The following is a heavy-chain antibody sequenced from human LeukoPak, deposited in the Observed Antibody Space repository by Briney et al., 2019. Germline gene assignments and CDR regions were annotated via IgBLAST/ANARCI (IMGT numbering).Heavy chain of an antibody. V-gene: IGHV3-23*01. Sequence: GGSLRLSCAASGFAFRNYDMIWVRQAPGRGLEWVSGITTDGSGAYYEDSVKGRFTVSRDNSKNTVFLQMNSRRGEDAAIYYCAKGVLGAGSLLEYFQHWGQGTLVTVSS. CDR3: AKGVLGAGSLLEYFQH. CDR1: GFAFRNYD. J-gene: IGHJ1*01. D-gene: IGHD3-10*01. CDR2: ITTDGSGA.